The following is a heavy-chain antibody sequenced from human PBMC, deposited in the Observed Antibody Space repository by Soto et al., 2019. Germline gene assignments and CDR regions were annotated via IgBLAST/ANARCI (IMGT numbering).Heavy chain of an antibody. CDR3: ARGDNLLRYFF. Sequence: QVQLVQSGAEVKKPGASVKVSCKASGYTFTSYDINWVRQATGQGLEWMGWMNPNSGNTGYAQKFQGRVTMTRNPSIGTAYIGLSSLRSEETAVYYCARGDNLLRYFFWGQGTLVTVSS. J-gene: IGHJ4*02. CDR2: MNPNSGNT. D-gene: IGHD3-9*01. CDR1: GYTFTSYD. V-gene: IGHV1-8*01.